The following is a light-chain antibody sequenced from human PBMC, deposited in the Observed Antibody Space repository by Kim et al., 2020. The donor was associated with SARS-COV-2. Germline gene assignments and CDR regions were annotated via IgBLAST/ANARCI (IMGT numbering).Light chain of an antibody. J-gene: IGKJ1*01. CDR1: QSIPSW. CDR3: QQYSSNSPWT. CDR2: KTS. V-gene: IGKV1-5*03. Sequence: DIQMTQSPSSLSASVGDRVTITCRASQSIPSWLAWSQQKPGKAPKVLIYKTSTLDSGVPSRFSGSGSGTEFTLTISSLQPDDFATYYCQQYSSNSPWTFGHGTKVDIK.